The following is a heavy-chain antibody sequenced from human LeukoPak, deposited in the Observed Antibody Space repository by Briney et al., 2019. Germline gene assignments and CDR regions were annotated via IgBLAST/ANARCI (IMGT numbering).Heavy chain of an antibody. CDR3: ARSLGYLTQAAGY. CDR1: GGYFSGYY. CDR2: INHSGST. J-gene: IGHJ4*02. Sequence: PSETLSLTCAVYGGYFSGYYWSWIRQPPGKGLEWIGEINHSGSTNYNPSLKSRVTISVDTSKNQFSLKLSSVTAADTAVYYCARSLGYLTQAAGYWGQGTLVTVSS. D-gene: IGHD3-22*01. V-gene: IGHV4-34*01.